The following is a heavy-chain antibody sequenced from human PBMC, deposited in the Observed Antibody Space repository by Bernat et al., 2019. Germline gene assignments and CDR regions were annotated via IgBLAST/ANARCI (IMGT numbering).Heavy chain of an antibody. CDR3: ARDKASGWNHKFDY. CDR2: ISYDGSNK. CDR1: GFTFSSYA. Sequence: QVQLVESGGGVVQPGRSLRLSCAASGFTFSSYAMHWVRQAPGKGLEWVAVISYDGSNKYYADSVKGRFTISRDNSKNTLYLQMNSLRAEDTAVYYCARDKASGWNHKFDYWGQGTLVTVSS. J-gene: IGHJ4*02. D-gene: IGHD6-19*01. V-gene: IGHV3-30*01.